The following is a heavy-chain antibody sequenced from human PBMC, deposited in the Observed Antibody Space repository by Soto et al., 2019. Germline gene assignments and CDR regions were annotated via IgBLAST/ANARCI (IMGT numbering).Heavy chain of an antibody. CDR1: GGSISSYY. Sequence: TLSLTCTVSGGSISSYYWSWIRQPPGKGLEWIGYIYYSGSTNYNPSLKSRVTISVDTSKNQFSLKLSSVTAADTAVYYCASSSIAARQVDYWGQGTLVTVSS. CDR3: ASSSIAARQVDY. V-gene: IGHV4-59*08. D-gene: IGHD6-6*01. CDR2: IYYSGST. J-gene: IGHJ4*02.